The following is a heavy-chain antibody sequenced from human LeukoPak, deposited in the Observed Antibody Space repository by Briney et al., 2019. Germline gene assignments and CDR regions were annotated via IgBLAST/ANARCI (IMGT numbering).Heavy chain of an antibody. D-gene: IGHD3-22*01. CDR3: ARDPNSIPFDY. CDR2: IKQDGSEK. V-gene: IGHV3-7*01. Sequence: GGSLRLSCAASGFTFSSDWMSWVRQAPGKGLEWVANIKQDGSEKYYVDSVKGRFTISRDNAKNSLYLQMNSLRAEDTAVYYCARDPNSIPFDYWGQGTLVTVSS. J-gene: IGHJ4*02. CDR1: GFTFSSDW.